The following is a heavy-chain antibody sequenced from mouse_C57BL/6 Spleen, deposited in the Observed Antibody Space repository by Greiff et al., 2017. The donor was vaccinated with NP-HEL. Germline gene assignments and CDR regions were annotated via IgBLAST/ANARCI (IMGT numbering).Heavy chain of an antibody. Sequence: VQLQQSGPELVKPGASVKISCKASGYTFTDYYMNWVKQSHGKSLEWIGDINPNNGGTSYNQKFKGKATLTVDKSSSTAYMELRSLTSEDSAGYYCARDDYGDYWGQGTTLTVSS. J-gene: IGHJ2*01. CDR1: GYTFTDYY. CDR3: ARDDYGDY. CDR2: INPNNGGT. V-gene: IGHV1-26*01. D-gene: IGHD2-4*01.